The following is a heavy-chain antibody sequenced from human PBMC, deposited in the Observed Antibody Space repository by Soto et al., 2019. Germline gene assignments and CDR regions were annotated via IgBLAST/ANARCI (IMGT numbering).Heavy chain of an antibody. Sequence: SETLSLTCTVSGGSISSSSYYWGWIRQPPGKGLEWIGSIYYSGSTYYNPSLKSRVTISVDASKNQFSLKLSSVTAEDTAVYYCARERAGPPRRYIAVARGGLQHWGQGTLVTVSS. CDR3: ARERAGPPRRYIAVARGGLQH. CDR2: IYYSGST. D-gene: IGHD6-19*01. CDR1: GGSISSSSYY. V-gene: IGHV4-39*02. J-gene: IGHJ1*01.